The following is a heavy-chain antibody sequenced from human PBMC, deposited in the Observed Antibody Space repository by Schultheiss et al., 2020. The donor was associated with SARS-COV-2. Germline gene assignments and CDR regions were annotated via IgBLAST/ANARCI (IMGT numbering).Heavy chain of an antibody. Sequence: SETLSLTCTVSGGSISSGGYYWSWIRQPPGKGQEWIGYIYYSGSTYSNPSLKSRITISVDTSKNQFSLKLSSVTAADTAVYYCARPEPGYSSGLFDPWGQGTLVTVSS. CDR3: ARPEPGYSSGLFDP. V-gene: IGHV4-30-4*08. D-gene: IGHD6-19*01. CDR1: GGSISSGGYY. J-gene: IGHJ5*02. CDR2: IYYSGST.